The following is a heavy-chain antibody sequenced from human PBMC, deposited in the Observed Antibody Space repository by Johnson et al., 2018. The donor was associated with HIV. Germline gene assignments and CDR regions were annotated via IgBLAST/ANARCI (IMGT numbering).Heavy chain of an antibody. J-gene: IGHJ3*02. CDR1: GFIVSSNY. D-gene: IGHD6-13*01. CDR2: LPYDGSNK. CDR3: ARIGIAAARGAFDI. Sequence: QVQLVESGGGLVQPGESLRLSCEASGFIVSSNYMNWVRQAPGKGLEWVAILPYDGSNKYYADSVKGRFTISRDNSKNTLYLQMNSLRAEDTAVYYCARIGIAAARGAFDIWGQGTMVTVSS. V-gene: IGHV3-30-3*01.